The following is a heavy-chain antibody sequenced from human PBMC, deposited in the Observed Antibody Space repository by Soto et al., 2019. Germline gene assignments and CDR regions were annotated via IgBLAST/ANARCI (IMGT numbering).Heavy chain of an antibody. CDR3: ARLGSAAGTWYYVDV. CDR2: IYPGDSDT. V-gene: IGHV5-51*01. CDR1: GYSFTSYW. Sequence: GESLKISCKGSGYSFTSYWIGWVRQMPGKGLEWMGIIYPGDSDTRYSPSFQGQVTISADKSISTAYLQWSSLKASDTAMYYCARLGSAAGTWYYVDVWGKGTTVTVSS. J-gene: IGHJ6*03. D-gene: IGHD6-13*01.